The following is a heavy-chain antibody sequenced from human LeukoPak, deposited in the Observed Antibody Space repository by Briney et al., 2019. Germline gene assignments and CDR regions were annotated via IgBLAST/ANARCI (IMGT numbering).Heavy chain of an antibody. D-gene: IGHD5-24*01. CDR1: GYTFIGYY. CDR2: TNPNSGGT. CDR3: ARDWMANTFGY. V-gene: IGHV1-2*02. Sequence: ASVKVSCKASGYTFIGYYIHWVRQATGQELEWMGWTNPNSGGTNYAQKFQGRVNMTRDTSISTAYMELTRLTSDDTAVYYCARDWMANTFGYWGQGTLVTVSS. J-gene: IGHJ4*02.